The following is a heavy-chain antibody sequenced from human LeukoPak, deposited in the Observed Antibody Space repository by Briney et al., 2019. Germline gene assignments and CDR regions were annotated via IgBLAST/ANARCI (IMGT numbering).Heavy chain of an antibody. V-gene: IGHV3-23*01. CDR3: ATSRVFDY. CDR1: GSTFSSSA. J-gene: IGHJ4*02. Sequence: GGSLRLSCAASGSTFSSSAMSWVRQAPGKGLEWVSAVSGGGSSTYYADSVKGRFTISRDNAKKTLYLEMNSLRMEDTAIYYCATSRVFDYWGQGTLVTVSS. CDR2: VSGGGSST.